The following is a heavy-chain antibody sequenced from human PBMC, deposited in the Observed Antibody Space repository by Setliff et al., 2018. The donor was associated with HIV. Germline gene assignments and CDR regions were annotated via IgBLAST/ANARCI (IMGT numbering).Heavy chain of an antibody. CDR2: INLNSGGT. D-gene: IGHD3-22*01. J-gene: IGHJ4*02. CDR3: ARGPRGYDSSYYFDY. Sequence: WASVKVSCKASGYTFSGYYMHWVRQAPGQGLEWMGWINLNSGGTNYAQKFQGWVTMTRDTSIITAYMQLDRLGSDDTAVYYCARGPRGYDSSYYFDYWGQGTLVTVSS. CDR1: GYTFSGYY. V-gene: IGHV1-2*04.